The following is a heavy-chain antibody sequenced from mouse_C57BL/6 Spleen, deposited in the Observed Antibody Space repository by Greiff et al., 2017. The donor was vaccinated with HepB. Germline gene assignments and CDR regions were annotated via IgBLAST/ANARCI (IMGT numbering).Heavy chain of an antibody. CDR3: ASSPGFDD. J-gene: IGHJ2*01. Sequence: QVQLQQPGAELVKPGASVKLSCKASGYTFTSYWMQWVKQRPGQGLEWIGEIDPSDSYTNYNQKFKGKATLTVDTSSSTAYMQLSSLTSEDSAVYDCASSPGFDDGGQGTTLTAAS. V-gene: IGHV1-50*01. CDR2: IDPSDSYT. D-gene: IGHD6-1*01. CDR1: GYTFTSYW.